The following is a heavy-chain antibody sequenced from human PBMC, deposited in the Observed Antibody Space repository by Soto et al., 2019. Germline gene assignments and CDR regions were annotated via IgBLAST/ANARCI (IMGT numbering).Heavy chain of an antibody. CDR2: INHSGST. CDR1: GGSFSGYY. D-gene: IGHD3-10*01. Sequence: QVQLQQWGAGLLKPSETLSLTCAVYGGSFSGYYWSWIRQPPGKGLEWIGEINHSGSTNYNPSLKSRVTISVDTSKNQFSLKLSSVTAADTAVYYCARGQYYYGSGSYSRSILDYWGQGTLVTVSS. V-gene: IGHV4-34*01. J-gene: IGHJ4*02. CDR3: ARGQYYYGSGSYSRSILDY.